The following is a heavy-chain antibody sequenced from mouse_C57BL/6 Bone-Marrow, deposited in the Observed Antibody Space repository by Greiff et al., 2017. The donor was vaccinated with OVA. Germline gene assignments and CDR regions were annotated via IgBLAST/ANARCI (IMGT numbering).Heavy chain of an antibody. D-gene: IGHD1-1*01. CDR3: QRVNYGISRPDWCFGV. J-gene: IGHJ1*03. CDR2: IYPGSGST. V-gene: IGHV1-55*01. CDR1: GYTFTSYW. Sequence: QVQLQQSGAELVKPGVSVKMSCKASGYTFTSYWITWVKQRPGQGLEWIGDIYPGSGSTNYNEKFKSKATLTVDTYSSTAYMQISSLTSEDSAVSCCQRVNYGISRPDWCFGVRGTGTTITVSS.